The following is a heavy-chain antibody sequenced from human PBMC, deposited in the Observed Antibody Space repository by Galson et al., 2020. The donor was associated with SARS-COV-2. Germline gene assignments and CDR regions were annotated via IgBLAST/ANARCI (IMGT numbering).Heavy chain of an antibody. V-gene: IGHV1-2*02. D-gene: IGHD3-22*01. CDR1: GYTFTGYF. Sequence: ASVKVSCKASGYTFTGYFMHWVRQAPGQGLEWMGWINPNSGGTNYAQKFQGRVTMTRDTSINTAYMELSRLRSDDTAVYYCARWYYYNSSGYYSYWGQGTLVTVSS. CDR3: ARWYYYNSSGYYSY. CDR2: INPNSGGT. J-gene: IGHJ4*02.